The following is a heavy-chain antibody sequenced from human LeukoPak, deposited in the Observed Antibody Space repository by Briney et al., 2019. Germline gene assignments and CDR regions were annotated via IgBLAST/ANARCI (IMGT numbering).Heavy chain of an antibody. D-gene: IGHD3-16*01. J-gene: IGHJ3*02. V-gene: IGHV4-39*07. Sequence: SETLSLTCTVSGGSISSSSYYWGWIRQPPGKGLEWIGSIYYSGSTYYNPSLKSRVTISVDTSKNQFSLKLSSVTAADTAVYYCASYTDAFDIWGQGTMVTVSS. CDR2: IYYSGST. CDR3: ASYTDAFDI. CDR1: GGSISSSSYY.